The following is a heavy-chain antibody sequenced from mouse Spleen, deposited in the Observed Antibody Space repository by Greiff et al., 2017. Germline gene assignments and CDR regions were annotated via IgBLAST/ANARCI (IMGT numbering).Heavy chain of an antibody. D-gene: IGHD2-1*01. CDR3: ARQGSYGNYYFDY. CDR1: GFTFSSYG. J-gene: IGHJ2*01. CDR2: ISGGGSYT. Sequence: EVQGVESGGGLVKPGGSLKLSCAASGFTFSSYGMSWVRQTPEKRLEWVATISGGGSYTYYPDSVKGRFTISRDNAKNNLYLQMSSLRSEDTALYYCARQGSYGNYYFDYWGQGTTLTVSS. V-gene: IGHV5-9-2*01.